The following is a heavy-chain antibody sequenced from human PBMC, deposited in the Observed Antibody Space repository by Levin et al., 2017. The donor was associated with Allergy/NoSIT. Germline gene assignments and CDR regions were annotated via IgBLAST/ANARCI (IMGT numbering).Heavy chain of an antibody. CDR2: ITGSGSST. V-gene: IGHV3-23*01. J-gene: IGHJ3*01. Sequence: LSLTCAASGFTFSSYAMSWARQAPGKGLEWVSLITGSGSSTYYADSVKGRFTNSRDNSKNTLYLQMDSLRAEDTALYYCANANNFAFHVWGQGTMVSVSS. CDR1: GFTFSSYA. CDR3: ANANNFAFHV.